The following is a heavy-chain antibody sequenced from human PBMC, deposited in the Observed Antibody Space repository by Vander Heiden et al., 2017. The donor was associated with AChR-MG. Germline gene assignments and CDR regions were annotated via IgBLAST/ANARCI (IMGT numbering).Heavy chain of an antibody. CDR1: GFSSSTYD. J-gene: IGHJ6*02. V-gene: IGHV3-13*01. CDR2: IGTTGDT. D-gene: IGHD3-3*01. Sequence: EVTLVESGGGLVQPGGSLRLSCAAPGFSSSTYDLHWVRQATGKGLEWVSTIGTTGDTYYAGSVKGRFTISRENVRNSFYLQMNSLRAGDTAVYYCARDESGNGMDIWGQGTTVTVSS. CDR3: ARDESGNGMDI.